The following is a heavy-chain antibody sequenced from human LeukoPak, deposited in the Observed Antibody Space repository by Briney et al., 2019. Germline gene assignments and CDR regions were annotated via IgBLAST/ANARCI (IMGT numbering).Heavy chain of an antibody. V-gene: IGHV4-39*02. Sequence: SETLSLTCTVSGGSISSSSYYWGWIRQPPGKGLEWIGSIYYSGSTFYNPSLKSRVTISVDTSKNQFSLKLSSVTAADTAVYYCARDGIAAAGTLHWGQGTLVTVSS. CDR2: IYYSGST. CDR3: ARDGIAAAGTLH. D-gene: IGHD6-13*01. CDR1: GGSISSSSYY. J-gene: IGHJ4*02.